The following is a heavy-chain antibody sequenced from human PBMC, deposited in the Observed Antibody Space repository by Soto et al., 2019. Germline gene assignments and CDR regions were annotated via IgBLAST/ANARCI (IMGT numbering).Heavy chain of an antibody. Sequence: ASVKVSCKASGGTFSSYAISWVRQAPGQGLEWMGGIIPIFGTANYAQKFQGRVTITADESTSTAYMELSSLRSEDTAVYYCARDYLTGDYRLNWYFDLWGRGTLVTVSS. D-gene: IGHD7-27*01. CDR3: ARDYLTGDYRLNWYFDL. CDR1: GGTFSSYA. J-gene: IGHJ2*01. CDR2: IIPIFGTA. V-gene: IGHV1-69*13.